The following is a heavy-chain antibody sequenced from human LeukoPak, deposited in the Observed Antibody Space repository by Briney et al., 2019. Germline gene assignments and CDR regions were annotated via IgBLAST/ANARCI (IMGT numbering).Heavy chain of an antibody. V-gene: IGHV4-39*07. Sequence: SETLSLTCSVSGDSITSGSFYWGWIRQTPGKGLEWIGNIYSTGATSYNPSVKSRVSMSVDTSKNQFSLELDSVTAAGTAVYYCGRDSGFWLYWGQGTLVSVSS. D-gene: IGHD3-22*01. CDR3: GRDSGFWLY. J-gene: IGHJ4*02. CDR2: IYSTGAT. CDR1: GDSITSGSFY.